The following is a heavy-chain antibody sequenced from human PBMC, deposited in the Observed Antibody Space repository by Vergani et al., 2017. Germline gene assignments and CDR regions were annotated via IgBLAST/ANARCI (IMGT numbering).Heavy chain of an antibody. CDR1: GASIDSSY. D-gene: IGHD2-15*01. Sequence: VLLQEPGPGLVKPAETLSLKCSVSGASIDSSYWTWLRQSPGKGLEWIGYVVRYGNVIYNPSLNCRAAIDTSNNQLYLRLYSLTAANTAVDYCARDFGGEWYFDLWGRGTFVTVSS. CDR2: VVRYGNV. CDR3: ARDFGGEWYFDL. J-gene: IGHJ2*01. V-gene: IGHV4-59*01.